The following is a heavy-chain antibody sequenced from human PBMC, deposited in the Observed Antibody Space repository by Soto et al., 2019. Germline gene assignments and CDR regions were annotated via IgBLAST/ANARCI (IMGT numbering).Heavy chain of an antibody. CDR1: GYSFTRYG. CDR3: ARDGYGGNSVDF. D-gene: IGHD4-17*01. CDR2: ISPYNGVK. J-gene: IGHJ4*02. Sequence: QVQLVQSGPEVKKPGASVKVSCKASGYSFTRYGFSWVRQAPGQGLEWMGWISPYNGVKQFSQKIQDRFTMTTDTSTSTATMELRSLRSDDTAVYYCARDGYGGNSVDFWGRGTLVTVSS. V-gene: IGHV1-18*01.